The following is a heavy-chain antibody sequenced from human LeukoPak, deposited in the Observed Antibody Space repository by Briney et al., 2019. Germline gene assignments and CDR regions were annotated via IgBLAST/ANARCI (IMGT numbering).Heavy chain of an antibody. J-gene: IGHJ6*02. V-gene: IGHV3-49*04. CDR2: IRSKAYGGTT. Sequence: PGGSLRLSCAASGFTFSSYAMSWVRQAPGKGLEWVGFIRSKAYGGTTEYAASVKGRFTISRDDSKSIAYLQMNSLKTEDTAVYYCTRDLGFQLGVYYYYGMDVWGQGTTVTVSS. D-gene: IGHD3-3*01. CDR3: TRDLGFQLGVYYYYGMDV. CDR1: GFTFSSYA.